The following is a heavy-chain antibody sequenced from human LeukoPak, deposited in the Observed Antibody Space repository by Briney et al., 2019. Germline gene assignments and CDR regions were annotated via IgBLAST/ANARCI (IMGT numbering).Heavy chain of an antibody. D-gene: IGHD3-10*01. CDR1: GFTFSSYA. V-gene: IGHV3-23*01. CDR2: ISGSGSTS. Sequence: GSLRLSCAASGFTFSSYAMRWVRQAPGRGLECVSAISGSGSTSYYADSVKGRFTISRDNSKNTLYLQMTSLRAEDTAVYYCAKDQRGYYQPIDYWGQGILVTVSS. CDR3: AKDQRGYYQPIDY. J-gene: IGHJ4*02.